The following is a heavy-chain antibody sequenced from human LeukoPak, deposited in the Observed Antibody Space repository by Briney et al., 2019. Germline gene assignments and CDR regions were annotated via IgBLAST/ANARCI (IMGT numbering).Heavy chain of an antibody. CDR3: ARTSGGVAGLIDY. J-gene: IGHJ4*02. Sequence: SETLSLTCTVSGGSISSSSYYWGWIRQPPGKGLEWIGSIYYSGSTYYNPSLKSRVTISVDTSKNQFSLRLSSVTAADTAVYYCARTSGGVAGLIDYWGQGTLVTVSS. D-gene: IGHD6-19*01. CDR1: GGSISSSSYY. V-gene: IGHV4-39*07. CDR2: IYYSGST.